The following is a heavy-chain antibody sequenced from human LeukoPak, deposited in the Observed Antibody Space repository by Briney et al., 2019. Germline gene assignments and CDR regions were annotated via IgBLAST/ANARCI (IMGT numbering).Heavy chain of an antibody. CDR1: GFTFSSYE. V-gene: IGHV3-48*03. D-gene: IGHD2-2*01. CDR2: ISSSGTTI. CDR3: ARRGPAGTGYYYYYMDV. J-gene: IGHJ6*03. Sequence: GGSLRLSCAASGFTFSSYEMNWVRQAPGKGLEWVSYISSSGTTIYYADSVKGRFTISRDNAKNSLYLQMNSLRAEDTAVYYCARRGPAGTGYYYYYMDVWGKGTTVTVSS.